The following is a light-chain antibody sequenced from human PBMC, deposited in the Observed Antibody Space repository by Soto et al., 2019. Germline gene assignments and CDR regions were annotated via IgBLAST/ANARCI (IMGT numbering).Light chain of an antibody. V-gene: IGLV1-36*01. J-gene: IGLJ2*01. CDR1: SSNIGDNP. CDR2: YDD. CDR3: ASWDDSVNGVI. Sequence: QSVLTQPPSVSEVPRQRVTICCSGSSSNIGDNPVNWYQHLPGKAPKLLIYYDDLRPSGVSDRFSGSKSGTSASLAISGLQSEDEADYYCASWDDSVNGVIFGGGTKLTVL.